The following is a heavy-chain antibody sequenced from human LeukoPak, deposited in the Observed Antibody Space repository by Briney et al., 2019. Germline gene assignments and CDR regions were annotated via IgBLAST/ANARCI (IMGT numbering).Heavy chain of an antibody. CDR2: INHSGST. CDR3: ARVVSKGNSSSWYGGFDY. Sequence: PSETLSLTCAVYGGSFSGYYWSWIRQPPGKGLEWIGEINHSGSTNYNPSLKSRVTISVDSSKNQFSLKLSSVTAADTAVYYCARVVSKGNSSSWYGGFDYWGQGTLVTVSS. CDR1: GGSFSGYY. J-gene: IGHJ4*02. V-gene: IGHV4-34*01. D-gene: IGHD6-13*01.